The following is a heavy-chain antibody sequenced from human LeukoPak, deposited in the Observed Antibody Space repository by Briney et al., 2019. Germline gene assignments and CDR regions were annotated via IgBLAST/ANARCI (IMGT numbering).Heavy chain of an antibody. Sequence: GGSLRLSCAASGFTFSSYAMSWVRQAPGKELEWVSAISGSGGSTYYADSVKGRFTISRDNSKNTLYLQMNSLRAEDTAVYYCAKGEAGTGSYYFDYWGQGTLVTVSS. J-gene: IGHJ4*02. D-gene: IGHD6-19*01. V-gene: IGHV3-23*01. CDR3: AKGEAGTGSYYFDY. CDR1: GFTFSSYA. CDR2: ISGSGGST.